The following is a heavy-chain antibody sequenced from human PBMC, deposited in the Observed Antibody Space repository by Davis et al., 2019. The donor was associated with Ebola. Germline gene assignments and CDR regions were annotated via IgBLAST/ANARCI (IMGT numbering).Heavy chain of an antibody. V-gene: IGHV3-21*01. J-gene: IGHJ4*02. CDR1: GFTFSSYS. D-gene: IGHD2-2*01. CDR2: ISSSSSYI. CDR3: ARDGRGGVPARWVY. Sequence: PGGSLRLSCAASGFTFSSYSMNWVRQAPGKGLEWVSSISSSSSYIYYADSVKGRFTISRDNAKNSLYLQMNSLRAEDTAVYYCARDGRGGVPARWVYWGQGTLVTVSS.